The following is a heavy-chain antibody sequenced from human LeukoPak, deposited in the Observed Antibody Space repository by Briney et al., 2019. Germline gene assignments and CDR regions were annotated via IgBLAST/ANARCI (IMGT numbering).Heavy chain of an antibody. CDR2: IIPIFGTA. CDR3: ARSPYYYDSSGYYLPHYFDY. J-gene: IGHJ4*02. V-gene: IGHV1-69*13. D-gene: IGHD3-22*01. Sequence: SVKVSCKASGGTFSSYAISWVRQAPGQGLEWMGGIIPIFGTANYAQKFQGRVTITADESTSTAYMELSSLRSEDTAVYYCARSPYYYDSSGYYLPHYFDYWAREPWSPSPQ. CDR1: GGTFSSYA.